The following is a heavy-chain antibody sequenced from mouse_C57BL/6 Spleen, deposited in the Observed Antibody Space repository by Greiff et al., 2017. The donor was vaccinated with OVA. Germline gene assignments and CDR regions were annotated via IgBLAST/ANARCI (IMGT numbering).Heavy chain of an antibody. Sequence: QVQLQQPGAELVRPGTSVKLSCKASGYTFTSYWMHWVKQRPGQGLEWIGVIDPSDSYTNYNQKFKGKATLTVDTSSSTAYMQLSSLTSEDSAVYDCARSSSLNGDGYFDVWGTGTTVTVSS. V-gene: IGHV1-59*01. J-gene: IGHJ1*03. CDR2: IDPSDSYT. CDR3: ARSSSLNGDGYFDV. CDR1: GYTFTSYW. D-gene: IGHD4-1*01.